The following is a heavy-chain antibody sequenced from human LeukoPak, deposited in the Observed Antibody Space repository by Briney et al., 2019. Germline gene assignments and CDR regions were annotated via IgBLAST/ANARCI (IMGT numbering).Heavy chain of an antibody. CDR2: IYASGST. CDR1: GGSISSYY. V-gene: IGHV4-4*07. Sequence: SETLSLTCTVSGGSISSYYWSWIRQPAGKALEWIGRIYASGSTNYNPSLKSRVTMSVDTSKNQFSLKLSSVTAADAAVYYCAXAHYGSGSYYMAXXXXFXXXGXXXLXXXXXXXXXXXXYSYF. D-gene: IGHD3-10*01. J-gene: IGHJ1*01. CDR3: AXAHYGSGSYYMAXXXXFXXXGXXXLXXXXXXXXXXXXYSYF.